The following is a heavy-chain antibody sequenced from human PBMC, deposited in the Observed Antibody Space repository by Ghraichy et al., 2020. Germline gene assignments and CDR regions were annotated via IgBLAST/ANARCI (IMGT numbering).Heavy chain of an antibody. CDR1: GYTFTGHY. CDR2: INPNSGVT. CDR3: ARDGDLAYCGGDCYSGWFDP. V-gene: IGHV1-2*02. Sequence: ASVKVSCKASGYTFTGHYLHWVRQAPGQGLEWMGWINPNSGVTNYAQKFQGRVTMTRDTSISTAYMELSRLRSDDTAVYYCARDGDLAYCGGDCYSGWFDPWGQGTLVTVSS. D-gene: IGHD2-21*02. J-gene: IGHJ5*02.